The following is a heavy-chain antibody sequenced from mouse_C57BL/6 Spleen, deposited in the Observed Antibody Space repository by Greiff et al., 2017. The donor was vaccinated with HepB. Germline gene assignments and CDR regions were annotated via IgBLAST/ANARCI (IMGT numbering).Heavy chain of an antibody. Sequence: DVKLQESGAELVRPGASVKLSCTASGFNIKDDYMHWVKQRPEQGLEWIGWIDPENGDTEYASKFQGKATITADTSSNTAYLQLSSLTSEDTAVYYCTTELVDYDGYWGQGTTLTVSS. CDR1: GFNIKDDY. J-gene: IGHJ2*01. CDR3: TTELVDYDGY. V-gene: IGHV14-4*01. D-gene: IGHD2-4*01. CDR2: IDPENGDT.